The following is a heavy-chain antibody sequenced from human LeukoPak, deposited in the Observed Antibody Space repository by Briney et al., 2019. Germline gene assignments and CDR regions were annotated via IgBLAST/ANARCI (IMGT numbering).Heavy chain of an antibody. J-gene: IGHJ4*02. Sequence: GGSLRLSCAASGFTFSSYAMHWVRQAPGKGLEWVAVISYDGSNKYYADSVKGRFTISRDNSKNTLYLQMSSLRPEDTAVYYCAGDPSHVYYFDYWGQGTLVTVSS. CDR1: GFTFSSYA. V-gene: IGHV3-30-3*01. CDR2: ISYDGSNK. CDR3: AGDPSHVYYFDY.